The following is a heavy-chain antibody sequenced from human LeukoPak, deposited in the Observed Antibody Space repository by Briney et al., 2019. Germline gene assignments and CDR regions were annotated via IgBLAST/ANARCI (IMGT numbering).Heavy chain of an antibody. D-gene: IGHD2-2*01. V-gene: IGHV1-2*02. Sequence: EASVKVSFKTSGYTFTAYYLHWVRQAPGQGLEWMGWINPNSGGTNYAQKFQGRVTMTRDTSISTAYMELSRLRSDDTAVYYCARGEYCSSTSCYYYYGMDVWGQGTTVTVSS. J-gene: IGHJ6*02. CDR1: GYTFTAYY. CDR3: ARGEYCSSTSCYYYYGMDV. CDR2: INPNSGGT.